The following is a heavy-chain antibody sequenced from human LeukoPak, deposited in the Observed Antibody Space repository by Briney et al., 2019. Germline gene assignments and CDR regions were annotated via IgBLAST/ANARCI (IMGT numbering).Heavy chain of an antibody. J-gene: IGHJ4*02. Sequence: ASVKVSCKASGYSFSSYGISWVRQAPGQGLEWMGWISPYSGNTHYEQKIQGRVTMTTDTSTSTAYMELRSLRSDDTAVYYCAILGCLGLFDYWGQGTLVTVSS. CDR1: GYSFSSYG. CDR2: ISPYSGNT. V-gene: IGHV1-18*01. D-gene: IGHD3-16*01. CDR3: AILGCLGLFDY.